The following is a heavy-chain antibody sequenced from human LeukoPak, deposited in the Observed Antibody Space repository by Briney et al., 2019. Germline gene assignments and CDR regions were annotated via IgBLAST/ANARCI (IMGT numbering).Heavy chain of an antibody. CDR3: ARHCSSTSCLDY. CDR1: GFTFSSYA. Sequence: GGSLRLSCAAPGFTFSSYAMHWVRQAPGKGLVWDSRINSDGSSTSYADSVKGRFTISRDNAKNTLYLQMNSLRAEDTAVYYCARHCSSTSCLDYWGQGTLVTVSS. V-gene: IGHV3-74*01. D-gene: IGHD2-2*01. J-gene: IGHJ4*02. CDR2: INSDGSST.